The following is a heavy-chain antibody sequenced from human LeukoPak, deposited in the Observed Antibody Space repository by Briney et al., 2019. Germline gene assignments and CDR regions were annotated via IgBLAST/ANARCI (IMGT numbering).Heavy chain of an antibody. CDR3: AKEAVEYFDY. CDR2: ITGSGGGT. CDR1: GXTFSNSA. Sequence: GGSPRLSCAASGXTFSNSAMSWVRQAPGKGLEWVSAITGSGGGTYYADSVKGRFTISRDNSKNTLDLQVNSLRAEDTAVYYCAKEAVEYFDYWGQGTLVTVSS. V-gene: IGHV3-23*01. J-gene: IGHJ4*02.